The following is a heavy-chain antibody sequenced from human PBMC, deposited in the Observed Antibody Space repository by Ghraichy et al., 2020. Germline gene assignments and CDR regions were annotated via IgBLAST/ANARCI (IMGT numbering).Heavy chain of an antibody. J-gene: IGHJ3*02. CDR1: GFTFSSYA. CDR3: EWLVVAARDAFDI. CDR2: ISGSGGST. V-gene: IGHV3-23*01. Sequence: GGSLRLSCAASGFTFSSYAMSWVRQAPGKGLEWVSAISGSGGSTYYADSVKGRFTISRDNSKNTLYLQMNSLRAEDTAVYYCEWLVVAARDAFDIWGQGTMVTVSS. D-gene: IGHD2-15*01.